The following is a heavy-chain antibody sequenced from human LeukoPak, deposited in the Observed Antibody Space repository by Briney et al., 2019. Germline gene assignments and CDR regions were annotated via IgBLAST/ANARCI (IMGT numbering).Heavy chain of an antibody. V-gene: IGHV4-39*01. Sequence: PSETLSLTCTVSGGSISSSGYYWGWIRQPPGKGLEWIGSIYYSGSTYYNPSLKSRVTISVDTSKNQFSLKLSSVTAADTAVYYCARQGRNYYDSSGYHGAYWGQGTLVTVSS. CDR1: GGSISSSGYY. D-gene: IGHD3-22*01. CDR3: ARQGRNYYDSSGYHGAY. CDR2: IYYSGST. J-gene: IGHJ4*02.